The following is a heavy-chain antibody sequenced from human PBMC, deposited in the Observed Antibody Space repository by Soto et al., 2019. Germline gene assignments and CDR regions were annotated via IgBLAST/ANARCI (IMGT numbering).Heavy chain of an antibody. Sequence: GESLKISCKGSGYSFAGYWITWVRQKPGKGLEWMGRIDPSDSQTYYSPSFRGHVTISVTKSITTVFLQWSSLRASDTAMYYCARQIYDSDTGPNFQYYFDSWGQGTPVPSPQ. V-gene: IGHV5-10-1*01. J-gene: IGHJ4*02. CDR2: IDPSDSQT. D-gene: IGHD3-22*01. CDR3: ARQIYDSDTGPNFQYYFDS. CDR1: GYSFAGYW.